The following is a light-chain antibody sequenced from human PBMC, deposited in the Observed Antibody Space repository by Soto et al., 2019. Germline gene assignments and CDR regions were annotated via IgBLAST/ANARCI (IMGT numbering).Light chain of an antibody. J-gene: IGKJ4*01. CDR1: QSVTTY. CDR3: QHRTTWPLT. Sequence: EIVMTQSPANLSLSPGERDTLSCRASQSVTTYLVWYQQKPGQAPRLLIYDATNRATGIPARFTSAGSGTDFTLNISILEPEDSACYFWQHRTTWPLTFGGGTKVEIK. CDR2: DAT. V-gene: IGKV3-11*01.